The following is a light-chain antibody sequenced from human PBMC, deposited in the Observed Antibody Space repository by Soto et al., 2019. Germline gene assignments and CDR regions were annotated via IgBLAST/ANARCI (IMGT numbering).Light chain of an antibody. CDR2: KES. V-gene: IGKV1-5*03. CDR1: QIISRW. CDR3: QQDNSYPWT. Sequence: DIHMTQSPSTLSASVGDRVTITCRASQIISRWLAWYQQKPGKAPKLLLYKESRLESGVPSRFSGSGSGKEFTLNISSLQPDDFATYHCQQDNSYPWTFGQGTQVAIK. J-gene: IGKJ1*01.